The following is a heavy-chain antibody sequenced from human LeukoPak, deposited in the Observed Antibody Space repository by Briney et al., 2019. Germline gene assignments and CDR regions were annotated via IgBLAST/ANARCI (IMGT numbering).Heavy chain of an antibody. V-gene: IGHV3-30*18. J-gene: IGHJ4*02. CDR1: GFTFSDYV. D-gene: IGHD3-10*01. Sequence: GGSLRLSCAASGFTFSDYVMHWVRQAPGKWLEWVALISYDGGNKFYADSVRDRFTISRDNSKNTLFLQMNSLRIEDTAVYYCAKVFEVRGARRPKDYWGQGTLVIVSS. CDR2: ISYDGGNK. CDR3: AKVFEVRGARRPKDY.